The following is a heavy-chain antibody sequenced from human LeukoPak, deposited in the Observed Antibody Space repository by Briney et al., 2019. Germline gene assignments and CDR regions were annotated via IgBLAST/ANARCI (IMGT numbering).Heavy chain of an antibody. Sequence: SVKVSCKASGGTFSSYAISWVRQAPGQGLEWMGGIIPIFGTANYAQKFQGRVTITTDESTSTAYMELSSLRSEDTAVYYCAFTTYYDFWSGYRIDYWGQGTLVTASS. D-gene: IGHD3-3*01. V-gene: IGHV1-69*05. CDR3: AFTTYYDFWSGYRIDY. J-gene: IGHJ4*02. CDR1: GGTFSSYA. CDR2: IIPIFGTA.